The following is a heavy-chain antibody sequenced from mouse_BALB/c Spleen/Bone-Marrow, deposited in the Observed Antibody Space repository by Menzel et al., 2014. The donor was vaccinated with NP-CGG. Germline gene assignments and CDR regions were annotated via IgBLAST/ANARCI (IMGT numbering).Heavy chain of an antibody. CDR1: GYTFTSYW. J-gene: IGHJ1*01. V-gene: IGHV1-69*02. CDR2: IYPSDSYT. CDR3: TRGGPYFDA. D-gene: IGHD1-1*02. Sequence: QVHVKQSGAELVRPGASVKLSCKASGYTFTSYWINWVKQRPGQGLEWIGNIYPSDSYTNYNQKFKDKATLTVDKSSSTAYMQLSSPTPEDSAVYYCTRGGPYFDAWGAGTTVTVSS.